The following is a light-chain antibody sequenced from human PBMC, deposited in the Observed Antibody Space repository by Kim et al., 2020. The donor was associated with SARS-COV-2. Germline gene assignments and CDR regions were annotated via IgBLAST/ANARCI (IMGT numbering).Light chain of an antibody. CDR1: QNIGSS. CDR2: YAS. V-gene: IGKV6-21*02. CDR3: HQKVT. J-gene: IGKJ5*01. Sequence: DFHSVTPKEKVTITCRASQNIGSSLHWYQQKPGQSPKLLIKYASQSISGVPSRFSGSGSGTDFTLTIHSLEVEDAATYYCHQKVTFGQGTRLEIK.